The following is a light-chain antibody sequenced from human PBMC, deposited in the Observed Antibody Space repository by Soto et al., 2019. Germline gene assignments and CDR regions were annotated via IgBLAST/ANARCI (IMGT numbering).Light chain of an antibody. CDR2: DAS. CDR1: QSVSSSY. CDR3: QQPAT. J-gene: IGKJ3*01. V-gene: IGKV3-20*01. Sequence: EILLTQSPGTLSLSPGETATLSCRASQSVSSSYLAWYQQKPGQAPRLLIYDASSRPPGIPDRFSGSGSGTDFTLTIRRLEPEDFAVYYCQQPATFGPGTQVDIK.